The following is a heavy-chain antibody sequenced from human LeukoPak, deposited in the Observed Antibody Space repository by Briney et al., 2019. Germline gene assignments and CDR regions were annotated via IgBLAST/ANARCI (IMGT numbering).Heavy chain of an antibody. D-gene: IGHD1-26*01. Sequence: AGGPLRLPCGASGFIFRIFAIQWVRQAPGEGVEGVSDKPYNGSSKYFTDSVKCRFTISKDTCQNTVYLQMNSLRPEDTVVYYCARSRASTRNYFDYWGQGTLVTVSS. CDR2: KPYNGSSK. CDR3: ARSRASTRNYFDY. J-gene: IGHJ4*02. V-gene: IGHV3-30*10. CDR1: GFIFRIFA.